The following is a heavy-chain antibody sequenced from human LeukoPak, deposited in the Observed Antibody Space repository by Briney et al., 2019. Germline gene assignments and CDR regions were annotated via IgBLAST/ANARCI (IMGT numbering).Heavy chain of an antibody. J-gene: IGHJ4*02. Sequence: GESLKISCKGSGYSFTNYWIGWVRPMPGKGLEWMGIIYPGDSDTRYSPSFQGQVTISADRSISTAYLQWSSLKASDTAMYYCARQASGYDLTLLYYFDYWGQGTLVTVSS. V-gene: IGHV5-51*01. CDR3: ARQASGYDLTLLYYFDY. CDR1: GYSFTNYW. CDR2: IYPGDSDT. D-gene: IGHD5-12*01.